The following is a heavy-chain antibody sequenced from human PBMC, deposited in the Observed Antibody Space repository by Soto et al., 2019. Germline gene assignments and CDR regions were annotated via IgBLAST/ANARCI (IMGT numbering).Heavy chain of an antibody. CDR2: INHSGST. CDR3: ARGTSSGWSYYYYYYGMDV. CDR1: GGSFSGYY. D-gene: IGHD6-19*01. Sequence: QVQLQQWGAGLLKPSETLSLTCAVYGGSFSGYYWSWIRQPPGKGLEWIGEINHSGSTNYNPSLKSRVTISVDTSKNQFSLKLSSVTAADTAVYYCARGTSSGWSYYYYYYGMDVWGQGTTGTVSS. V-gene: IGHV4-34*01. J-gene: IGHJ6*02.